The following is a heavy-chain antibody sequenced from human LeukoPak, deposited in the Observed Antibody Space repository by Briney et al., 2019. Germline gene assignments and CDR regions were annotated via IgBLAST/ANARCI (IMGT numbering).Heavy chain of an antibody. CDR2: TRNKAKGYTT. Sequence: PGGSLRLSCAASGFTFSDHYMDWVRPAPGKGLEWVGRTRNKAKGYTTEYAASVKGRFTVSRDDSENSLYLQMNSLKIEDTALYYCARGATATTNYAYGMDVWGQGTTVTVS. J-gene: IGHJ6*02. CDR1: GFTFSDHY. CDR3: ARGATATTNYAYGMDV. D-gene: IGHD4-11*01. V-gene: IGHV3-72*01.